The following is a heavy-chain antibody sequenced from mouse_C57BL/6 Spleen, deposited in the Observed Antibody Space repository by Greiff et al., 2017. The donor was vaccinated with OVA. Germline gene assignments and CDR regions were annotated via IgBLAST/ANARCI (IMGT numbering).Heavy chain of an antibody. CDR1: GYSITSGYD. J-gene: IGHJ1*03. Sequence: EVKVEESGPGMVKPSQSLSLTCTVTGYSITSGYDWHWIRHFPGNKLEWMGYISYSGSTNYNPSLKSRISITHDTSKNHFFLKLNSVTTEDTATYYCARIYDHGDWYFDVWGTGTTVTVSS. V-gene: IGHV3-1*01. CDR2: ISYSGST. CDR3: ARIYDHGDWYFDV. D-gene: IGHD2-3*01.